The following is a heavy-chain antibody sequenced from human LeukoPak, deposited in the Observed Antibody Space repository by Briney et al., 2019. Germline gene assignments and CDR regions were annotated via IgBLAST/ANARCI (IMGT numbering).Heavy chain of an antibody. CDR2: ISYDGSNK. CDR1: GFTFRNYV. CDR3: ASVHD. J-gene: IGHJ4*02. D-gene: IGHD3-10*02. V-gene: IGHV3-30-3*01. Sequence: SGGSLRLSCAASGFTFRNYVIHWVRQAPGKGLEWVAVISYDGSNKYYADSVKGRFTISRDNSKNTLYLQMNSLRAEDTAVYYCASVHDWGQGTLVTVSS.